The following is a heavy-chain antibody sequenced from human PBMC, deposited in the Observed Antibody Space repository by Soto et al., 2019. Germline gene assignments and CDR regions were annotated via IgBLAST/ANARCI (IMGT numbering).Heavy chain of an antibody. D-gene: IGHD1-26*01. CDR2: ISYDGSYT. CDR3: ARIAGATTWFDA. V-gene: IGHV3-30*04. CDR1: GFTFKSHT. Sequence: QVNLVESGGGVVQPGRSLGLSCAASGFTFKSHTMHWVRQAPGKGLEWVAAISYDGSYTYYADSVKVRFTISRDNPKNTLFLQLNSLRVDDTALYYCARIAGATTWFDAWGQGTLVTVSS. J-gene: IGHJ5*02.